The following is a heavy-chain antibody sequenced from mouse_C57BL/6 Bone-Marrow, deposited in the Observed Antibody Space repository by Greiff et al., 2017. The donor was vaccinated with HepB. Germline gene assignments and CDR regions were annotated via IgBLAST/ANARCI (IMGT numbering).Heavy chain of an antibody. CDR2: INPSNGGT. V-gene: IGHV1-53*01. Sequence: QVQLQQPGTELVKPGASVKLSCKASGYTFTSYWMHWVKQRPGQGLEWIGNINPSNGGTNYNAKFKSKATLTVDKSSSTAYMQLSSLTSEDSAVYYCARVGGYDGAWFAYWGQGTLVTVSA. CDR3: ARVGGYDGAWFAY. CDR1: GYTFTSYW. J-gene: IGHJ3*01. D-gene: IGHD2-2*01.